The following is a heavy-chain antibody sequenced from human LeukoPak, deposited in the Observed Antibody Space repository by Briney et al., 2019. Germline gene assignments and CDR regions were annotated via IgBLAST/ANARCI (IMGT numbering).Heavy chain of an antibody. V-gene: IGHV4-59*01. CDR3: ARVDANWGFIDY. CDR2: IYYSGST. Sequence: PSETLSLTCTVSGGSISSYYWSWIRQPPGKGLEWIGYIYYSGSTNYNPSLKSRVTISVDTSKNQFSLKLSSVTAADTAVYYCARVDANWGFIDYWGQGTLVTVSS. CDR1: GGSISSYY. D-gene: IGHD7-27*01. J-gene: IGHJ4*02.